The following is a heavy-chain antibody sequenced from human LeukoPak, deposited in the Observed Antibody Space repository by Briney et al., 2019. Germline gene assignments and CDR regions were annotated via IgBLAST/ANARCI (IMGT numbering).Heavy chain of an antibody. V-gene: IGHV1-18*01. CDR2: ISAYNGNT. J-gene: IGHJ3*02. CDR3: AREGMATITRDAFDI. Sequence: ASVKVSCKASGYTFTSYGISWVRQAPGQGLEWMGWISAYNGNTNYAQKFQGRVTMTTDTSTSTAYMELRSLRSDDTAVHYCAREGMATITRDAFDIWGQGTMVTVSS. D-gene: IGHD5-24*01. CDR1: GYTFTSYG.